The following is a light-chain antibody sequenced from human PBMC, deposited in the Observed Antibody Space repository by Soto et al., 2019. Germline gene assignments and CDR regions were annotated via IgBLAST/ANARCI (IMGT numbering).Light chain of an antibody. CDR1: SVDFGGY. CDR3: SSSTRYSTLVV. Sequence: QSVLTQPASVSGSPGQSITISCTGSSVDFGGYVSWYQQHPGKAPKLMIYDVSDRPSGVSNRFSGSKSGNTASLTISGLQPEDEAEYYCSSSTRYSTLVVFGGGTKLTVL. J-gene: IGLJ2*01. CDR2: DVS. V-gene: IGLV2-14*03.